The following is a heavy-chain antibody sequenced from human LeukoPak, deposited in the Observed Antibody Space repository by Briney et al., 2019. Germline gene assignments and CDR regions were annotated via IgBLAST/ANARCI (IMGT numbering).Heavy chain of an antibody. Sequence: WASVKVSCKASGGTFSSYAISWVRQAPGQGLEWMGGIIPIFGTANYAQKFQGRVTITADESTSTAYMELSSLRSEDTAVYYCATGDYYDSSGYLPFFDYWGQGTLVTVSS. CDR3: ATGDYYDSSGYLPFFDY. CDR2: IIPIFGTA. J-gene: IGHJ4*02. V-gene: IGHV1-69*13. CDR1: GGTFSSYA. D-gene: IGHD3-22*01.